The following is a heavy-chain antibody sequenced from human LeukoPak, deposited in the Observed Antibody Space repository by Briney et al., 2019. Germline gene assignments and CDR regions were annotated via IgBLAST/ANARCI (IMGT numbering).Heavy chain of an antibody. CDR2: ISAYNGNT. V-gene: IGHV1-18*01. D-gene: IGHD2-2*01. Sequence: GASVKVSCKASGYTFTSYGISWVRQAPGQGLEWMGWISAYNGNTNYAQKLQGRVTMTTDTSTSTAYMELRSLRSDDTAVYYCARDKRRYCSSTSCYEDCVFDPWGQGTLVTVSS. CDR3: ARDKRRYCSSTSCYEDCVFDP. J-gene: IGHJ5*02. CDR1: GYTFTSYG.